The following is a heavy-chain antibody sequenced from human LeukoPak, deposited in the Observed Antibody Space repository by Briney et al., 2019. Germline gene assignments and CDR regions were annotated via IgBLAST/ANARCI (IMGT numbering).Heavy chain of an antibody. CDR3: ATERQDGYPYYFDY. D-gene: IGHD5-24*01. Sequence: TLSLTCTVSGGSISSGGYYWSWIRQHPGKGLEWIGYIYYSGSTYYNPSLKSRVTISVDTSKNQFSLKLSSVTAADTAVYYCATERQDGYPYYFDYWGQGTLVTVSS. V-gene: IGHV4-31*03. CDR2: IYYSGST. CDR1: GGSISSGGYY. J-gene: IGHJ4*02.